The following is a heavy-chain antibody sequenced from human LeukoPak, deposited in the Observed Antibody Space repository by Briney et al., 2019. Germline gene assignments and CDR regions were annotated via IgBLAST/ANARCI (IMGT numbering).Heavy chain of an antibody. CDR2: ISTSSSTI. CDR1: DSGFTFSTYS. CDR3: AKDHYSHRGQLVFGFDY. J-gene: IGHJ4*02. Sequence: GGSLRLSCVASDSGFTFSTYSMNWVRQSPGKGLEWVSYISTSSSTIYYAESVKGPLPISRDHSKNTLYLQMNSLRAEDTAVYYCAKDHYSHRGQLVFGFDYWGQGTLVTVSS. V-gene: IGHV3-48*01. D-gene: IGHD6-6*01.